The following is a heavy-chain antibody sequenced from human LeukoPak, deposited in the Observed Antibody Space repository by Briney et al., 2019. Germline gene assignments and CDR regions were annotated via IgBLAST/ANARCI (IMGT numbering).Heavy chain of an antibody. D-gene: IGHD5-24*01. V-gene: IGHV3-30-3*01. Sequence: GGSLRLSFAASGFTFSSYAMHWVRQAPGKGLEWVAVISYDGSNKYYADSVKGRFTISRDNSKNTLYLQMNSLRAEDTAVYYCAREFRRDGYMRHWGQGTLVTVSS. J-gene: IGHJ4*02. CDR1: GFTFSSYA. CDR2: ISYDGSNK. CDR3: AREFRRDGYMRH.